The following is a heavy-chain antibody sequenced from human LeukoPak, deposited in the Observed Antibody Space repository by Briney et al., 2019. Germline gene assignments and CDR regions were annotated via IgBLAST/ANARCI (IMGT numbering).Heavy chain of an antibody. CDR2: IYYSGRT. J-gene: IGHJ4*02. CDR3: ARGGGWLPDH. D-gene: IGHD5-12*01. CDR1: GDPISSYY. V-gene: IGHV4-59*01. Sequence: TETLSLTCTVSGDPISSYYWSWIRQPPGKGLEWIGIIYYSGRTNYNPSLKSRVTISVDTSKRQFSLKLNSVTAADTAVYYCARGGGWLPDHWGQGTLVTVSS.